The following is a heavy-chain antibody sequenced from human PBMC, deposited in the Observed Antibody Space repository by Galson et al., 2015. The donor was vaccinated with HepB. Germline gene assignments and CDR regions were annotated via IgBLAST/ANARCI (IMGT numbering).Heavy chain of an antibody. V-gene: IGHV1-69*04. D-gene: IGHD2-15*01. Sequence: SVKVSCKASGGTFSSYAISWVRQAPGQGLEWMGRIIPILGIANYAQKFQGRVTITADKSTSTAYMELSSLRSEDTAVYYCATPPNAGYCSGGSCYVDAFDIWGQGTMVTVSS. CDR2: IIPILGIA. CDR3: ATPPNAGYCSGGSCYVDAFDI. CDR1: GGTFSSYA. J-gene: IGHJ3*02.